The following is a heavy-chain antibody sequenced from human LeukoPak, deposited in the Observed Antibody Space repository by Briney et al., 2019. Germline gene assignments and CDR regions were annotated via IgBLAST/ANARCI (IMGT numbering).Heavy chain of an antibody. CDR3: AKDGHFKTTVTTKYYFDY. CDR2: INWNGGST. Sequence: GGSLRLSCAASGFTFSSYEMNWVRQAPGKGLEWVSGINWNGGSTGYADSVKGRFTISRDNSKNTLYLQMNSLRAEDTAVYYCAKDGHFKTTVTTKYYFDYWGQGILVTVSS. CDR1: GFTFSSYE. D-gene: IGHD4-17*01. J-gene: IGHJ4*02. V-gene: IGHV3-20*04.